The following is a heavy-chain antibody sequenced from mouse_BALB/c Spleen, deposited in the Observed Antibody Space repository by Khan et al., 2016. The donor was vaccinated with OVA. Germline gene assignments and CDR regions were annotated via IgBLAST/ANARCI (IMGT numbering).Heavy chain of an antibody. V-gene: IGHV2-6*02. Sequence: VELVESGPGLVAPSQSLSITCTVSGFSLTTYGVHWVRQPPGKGLEWLVVIWSDGITTYNSALKSRLSISKDNSKSQVFFKMNSLQTDDTAMYYCGRGGFYAMDYWGQGTSVTVSS. CDR1: GFSLTTYG. CDR3: GRGGFYAMDY. J-gene: IGHJ4*01. CDR2: IWSDGIT.